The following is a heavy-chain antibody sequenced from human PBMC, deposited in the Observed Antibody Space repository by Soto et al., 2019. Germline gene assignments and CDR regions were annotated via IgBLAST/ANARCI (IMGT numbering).Heavy chain of an antibody. D-gene: IGHD3-16*02. Sequence: ASVKVSCKASGGTFSSYAISWVRQAPGQGLEWMGGIIPIFGTANYAQKFQGRVTITADESTSTAYMELSCLRSEDTAVYYCASKLRGLSEVGYYYGMDVWGQGTTVTVSS. J-gene: IGHJ6*02. V-gene: IGHV1-69*13. CDR1: GGTFSSYA. CDR3: ASKLRGLSEVGYYYGMDV. CDR2: IIPIFGTA.